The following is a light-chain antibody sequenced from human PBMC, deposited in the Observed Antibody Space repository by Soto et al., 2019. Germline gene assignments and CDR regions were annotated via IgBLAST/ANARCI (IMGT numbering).Light chain of an antibody. J-gene: IGKJ1*01. CDR2: GAS. V-gene: IGKV3D-15*01. Sequence: DIVMTQSPATLSLSPGERATLSCRASQSVSSSYLAWYQQKPGQAPRLLIYGASSRATGIPDRFSGSGSGTDFTLTISSLQSEDFAVYYCQQYNNWPPVTFGQGTKVDIK. CDR1: QSVSSSY. CDR3: QQYNNWPPVT.